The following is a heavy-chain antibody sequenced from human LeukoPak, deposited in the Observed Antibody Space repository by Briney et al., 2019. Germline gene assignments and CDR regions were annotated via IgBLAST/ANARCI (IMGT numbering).Heavy chain of an antibody. V-gene: IGHV3-21*04. CDR3: ARHFHSAWFGF. J-gene: IGHJ4*02. D-gene: IGHD3-3*02. CDR1: GFTFSSYS. CDR2: ISSSSTYI. Sequence: AGGSLRLSCAASGFTFSSYSMNWVRQAPGKGLEWVSSISSSSTYIYYADSVKGRFTISRDNAKNSLHLQMNSLKASDTAMYYCARHFHSAWFGFWGQGSLVTVSS.